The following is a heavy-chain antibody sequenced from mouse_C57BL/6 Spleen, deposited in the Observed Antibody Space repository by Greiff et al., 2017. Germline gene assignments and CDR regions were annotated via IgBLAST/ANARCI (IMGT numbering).Heavy chain of an antibody. CDR2: ISYDGSN. CDR1: GYSITSGYY. V-gene: IGHV3-6*01. CDR3: ASPFYNDYAYRYFDV. Sequence: VQLQESGPGLVKPSQSLPLTCSVTGYSITSGYYWNWIRQFPGNKLEWMGYISYDGSNNYNPSLKNRISITRDTSKNQFFLKLNSVTTENTATYYCASPFYNDYAYRYFDVWGTGTTVTVSS. D-gene: IGHD2-4*01. J-gene: IGHJ1*03.